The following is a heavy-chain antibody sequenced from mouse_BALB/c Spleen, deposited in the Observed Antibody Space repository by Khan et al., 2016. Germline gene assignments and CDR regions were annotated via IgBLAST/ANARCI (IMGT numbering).Heavy chain of an antibody. Sequence: QVQLKQSGPGLVAPSQSLSITCTVSGFSITGFAVNWVRQPPGKGLEWLGVIWGDGSTDYDSALKAILSSSKDASKIQVVVTMNRLQTNDPATYYCASYYEYHGGFAYWGQGTLVTVST. J-gene: IGHJ3*01. CDR3: ASYYEYHGGFAY. D-gene: IGHD2-4*01. V-gene: IGHV2-6-7*01. CDR1: GFSITGFA. CDR2: IWGDGST.